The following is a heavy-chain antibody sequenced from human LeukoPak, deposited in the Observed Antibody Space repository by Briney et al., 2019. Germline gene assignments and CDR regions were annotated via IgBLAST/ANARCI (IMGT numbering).Heavy chain of an antibody. CDR1: GGSFSGYY. CDR3: ARGRFVTPGNFDY. CDR2: INHSGST. D-gene: IGHD4-23*01. J-gene: IGHJ4*02. V-gene: IGHV4-34*01. Sequence: SETLSLTCAVYGGSFSGYYWSWIRQPPGKGLEWIGEINHSGSTNYNPSLKSRVTISVDTSKNQFSLELSSVTAADTAVYYCARGRFVTPGNFDYWGQGTLVTVSS.